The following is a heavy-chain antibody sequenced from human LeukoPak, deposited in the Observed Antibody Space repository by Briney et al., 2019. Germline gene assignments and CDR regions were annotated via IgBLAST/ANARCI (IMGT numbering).Heavy chain of an antibody. Sequence: SETLPLTCTVSGGSISSYYWSWIRQPAGKGLEWIGRIYTSGSTNYNPSLKSRVTMSVDTSKNQFSLKLSSVTAADTAVYYCAREGRSPDFWSGYYFDYWGQGTLVTVSS. CDR2: IYTSGST. J-gene: IGHJ4*02. V-gene: IGHV4-4*07. D-gene: IGHD3-3*01. CDR3: AREGRSPDFWSGYYFDY. CDR1: GGSISSYY.